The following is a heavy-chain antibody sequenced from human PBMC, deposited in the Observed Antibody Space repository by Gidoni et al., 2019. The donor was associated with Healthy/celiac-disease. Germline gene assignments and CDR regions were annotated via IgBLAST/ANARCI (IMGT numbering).Heavy chain of an antibody. CDR3: AKHASDSRANLPDH. CDR1: GFTFSSYG. J-gene: IGHJ5*02. D-gene: IGHD3-22*01. V-gene: IGHV3-30*18. Sequence: VELVGSGGGVVEPGRSLRLYWEASGFTFSSYGMHWVRQAPGKGLEWVAVISYDGSNKSYADSVKCRFTISRDNSKITLYLQMNSLRAEDPAVYYCAKHASDSRANLPDHWGQGTLVTVSS. CDR2: ISYDGSNK.